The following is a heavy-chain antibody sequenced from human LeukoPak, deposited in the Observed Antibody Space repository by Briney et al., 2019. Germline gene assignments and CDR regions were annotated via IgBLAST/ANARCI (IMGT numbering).Heavy chain of an antibody. CDR3: ARAGGYSPYKENFDY. J-gene: IGHJ4*02. D-gene: IGHD5-12*01. Sequence: ASVKVFCKASGYTFTIYGISWVRQAPGQGLEWMGWISAYNGNTNYAQKLQGRVTMTTDTSTSTAYMELRSLRSDDTAVYYCARAGGYSPYKENFDYWGEGTLVTVSS. CDR1: GYTFTIYG. V-gene: IGHV1-18*01. CDR2: ISAYNGNT.